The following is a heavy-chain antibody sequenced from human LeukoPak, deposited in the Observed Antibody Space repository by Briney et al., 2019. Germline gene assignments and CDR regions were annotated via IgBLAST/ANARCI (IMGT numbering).Heavy chain of an antibody. CDR3: ASHYCSSTSCYDGYYYYGMDV. V-gene: IGHV1-18*01. Sequence: ASVKVSRKTSGYTFTSYGISWVRQAPGQGLEWMGWISAYNGNTNYAQKLQGRVTMTTDTSTSTAYMELRSLRSDDTAVYYCASHYCSSTSCYDGYYYYGMDVWGQGTTVTVSS. CDR1: GYTFTSYG. D-gene: IGHD2-2*01. CDR2: ISAYNGNT. J-gene: IGHJ6*02.